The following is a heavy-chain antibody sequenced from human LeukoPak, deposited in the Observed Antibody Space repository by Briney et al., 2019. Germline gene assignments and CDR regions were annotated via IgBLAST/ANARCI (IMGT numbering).Heavy chain of an antibody. CDR3: ARVGSSSSFDY. Sequence: PSETLSLTCAVYGGSFSGYYWSWIRQPPGKGLEWIGEINHSGSTNYNPSLKSRVTISVDTSKNQFSLKLSSVTAADTAVYYCARVGSSSSFDYWGPGTLVTISS. CDR2: INHSGST. CDR1: GGSFSGYY. J-gene: IGHJ4*02. D-gene: IGHD6-6*01. V-gene: IGHV4-34*01.